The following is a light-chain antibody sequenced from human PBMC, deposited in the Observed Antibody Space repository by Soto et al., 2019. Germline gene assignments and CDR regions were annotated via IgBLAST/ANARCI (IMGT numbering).Light chain of an antibody. V-gene: IGLV2-14*03. CDR3: SSYTSSNILV. J-gene: IGLJ2*01. CDR2: DVS. Sequence: QSALTQPASVSGSPGQSITISCTGTSSDVGGYDYVSWYQHHPGKAPKLIISDVSNRHSGVSDRFSGSKSGNTASLTISGLQAEDEADYYCSSYTSSNILVFGGGTKLTVL. CDR1: SSDVGGYDY.